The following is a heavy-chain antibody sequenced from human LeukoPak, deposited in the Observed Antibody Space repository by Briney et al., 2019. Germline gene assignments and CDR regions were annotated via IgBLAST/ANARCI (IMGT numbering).Heavy chain of an antibody. J-gene: IGHJ4*02. CDR1: GFTFSSYE. CDR3: ARDASLAGDRVEY. Sequence: TGGSLRLSCAASGFTFSSYEMSWVRQVPGKGLEWVSYIYSTGSAIYYADSVKGRFTISRDNAKNSLYLQMNSLRAEDTGVYYCARDASLAGDRVEYWGQGTLVTVSS. CDR2: IYSTGSAI. V-gene: IGHV3-48*03. D-gene: IGHD3-16*01.